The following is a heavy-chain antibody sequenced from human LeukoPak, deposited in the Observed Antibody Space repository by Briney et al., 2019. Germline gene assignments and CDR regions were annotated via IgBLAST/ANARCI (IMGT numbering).Heavy chain of an antibody. D-gene: IGHD1-26*01. J-gene: IGHJ1*01. CDR2: ISGSGGST. Sequence: PGRSLRLSCAASGFTFDDYAMHWVRQAPGKGLEWVSAISGSGGSTYYADSVKGRFTISRDNSKNTLYLQMNSLRAEDTAVYYCAKEWELLMAYFQHWGQGTLVTVSS. V-gene: IGHV3-23*01. CDR3: AKEWELLMAYFQH. CDR1: GFTFDDYA.